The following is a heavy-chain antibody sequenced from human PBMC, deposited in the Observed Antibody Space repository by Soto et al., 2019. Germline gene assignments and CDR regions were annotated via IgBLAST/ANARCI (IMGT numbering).Heavy chain of an antibody. Sequence: PVGSLRLSCASSGFTFSSYAMIWVRQAPGKGLEWVSAISGSGGSTYYADSVKGRYTISRDNSKNTLYLQMNSLRAEDTAVYYCAKDLVYYYMDVWGKGTTVTVSS. CDR2: ISGSGGST. CDR1: GFTFSSYA. V-gene: IGHV3-23*01. J-gene: IGHJ6*03. CDR3: AKDLVYYYMDV.